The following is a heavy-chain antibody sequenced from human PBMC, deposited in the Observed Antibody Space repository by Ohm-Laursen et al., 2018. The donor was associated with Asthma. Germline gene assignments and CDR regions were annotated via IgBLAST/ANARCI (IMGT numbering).Heavy chain of an antibody. Sequence: RSLRLSCAASGFTFSSYAMHWVRQAPGKGLEWVAVISYDGSNKYYADSLEGRFTISRDNSKNTLYLQVDSLRAEDTSIYYCSRAARGSGYSTTTGGEFDSWGQGTLVTVSS. J-gene: IGHJ4*02. CDR1: GFTFSSYA. CDR3: SRAARGSGYSTTTGGEFDS. CDR2: ISYDGSNK. D-gene: IGHD2/OR15-2a*01. V-gene: IGHV3-30-3*01.